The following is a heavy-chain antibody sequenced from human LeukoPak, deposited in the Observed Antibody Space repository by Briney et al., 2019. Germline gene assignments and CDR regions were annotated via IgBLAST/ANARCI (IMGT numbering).Heavy chain of an antibody. Sequence: GESLKISCKCSGYSFTSYWIGWVRQMPGKGLEWMGIIYPGDSDTRYSPSFQGQVTISADKSISTAYLQWSSLKASDTAMYYCARRRQYYDSSGYYLGMYYFDYWGQGTLVTVSS. V-gene: IGHV5-51*01. CDR3: ARRRQYYDSSGYYLGMYYFDY. D-gene: IGHD3-22*01. CDR1: GYSFTSYW. J-gene: IGHJ4*02. CDR2: IYPGDSDT.